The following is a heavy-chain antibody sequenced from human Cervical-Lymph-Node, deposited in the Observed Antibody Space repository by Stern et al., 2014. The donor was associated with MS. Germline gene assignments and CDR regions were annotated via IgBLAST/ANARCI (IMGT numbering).Heavy chain of an antibody. J-gene: IGHJ5*02. CDR1: GGSVSSGSYY. CDR2: IYYTGSP. V-gene: IGHV4-61*01. CDR3: ATNTTSSPWFDP. Sequence: QLQLQESGPGLVKPSETLSLTCTVSGGSVSSGSYYWSWIRQPPGNRLEWIGSIYYTGSPNYNPSLKSRVTISVDTSKNQFSLKLSSVTAADTAVYYCATNTTSSPWFDPWGQGTLVTVSS. D-gene: IGHD6-6*01.